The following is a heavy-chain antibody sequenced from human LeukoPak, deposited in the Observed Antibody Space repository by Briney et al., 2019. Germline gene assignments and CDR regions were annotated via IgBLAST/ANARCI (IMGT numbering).Heavy chain of an antibody. J-gene: IGHJ3*02. V-gene: IGHV3-48*02. CDR1: GFTFSNTW. CDR3: ARDSAWAFDI. Sequence: PGGSLRLSCAASGFTFSNTWMNWVRQAPGKGLEWVSYVSSGSRTVLYADSVKGRFTISRDNVKNSVCLQMNSLRDEDTAVYYCARDSAWAFDIWGQGTMVTVSS. CDR2: VSSGSRTV.